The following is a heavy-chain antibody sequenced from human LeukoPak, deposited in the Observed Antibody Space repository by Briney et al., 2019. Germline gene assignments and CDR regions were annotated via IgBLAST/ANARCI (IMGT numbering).Heavy chain of an antibody. CDR3: TCGYTYGRYYMDV. D-gene: IGHD2-2*02. Sequence: SGGSLRLSCAASGFSFNNYGMNWVRQAPGKGREWVSSISSGSTYIYYADSVKGRFTISRDNAKDSLHLQMNSLRAEDTAVYYCTCGYTYGRYYMDVWGKGTTVTVSS. V-gene: IGHV3-21*01. CDR2: ISSGSTYI. J-gene: IGHJ6*03. CDR1: GFSFNNYG.